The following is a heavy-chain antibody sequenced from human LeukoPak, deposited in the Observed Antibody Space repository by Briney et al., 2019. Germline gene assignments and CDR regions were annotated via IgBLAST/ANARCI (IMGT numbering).Heavy chain of an antibody. J-gene: IGHJ4*02. V-gene: IGHV3-7*03. D-gene: IGHD5-24*01. Sequence: PGGSLRLSCAASGFTFSTYWMSWVRQAPGKGLEWEANINQDGSEKYFVDSVEGRFTISRDNANNSLFLQMNSLRAEDTAMYYCATGYRTLDYWGQGTPVTVSS. CDR2: INQDGSEK. CDR1: GFTFSTYW. CDR3: ATGYRTLDY.